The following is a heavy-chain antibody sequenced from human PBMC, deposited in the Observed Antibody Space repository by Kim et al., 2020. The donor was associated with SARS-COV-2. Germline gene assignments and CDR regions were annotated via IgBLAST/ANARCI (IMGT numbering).Heavy chain of an antibody. J-gene: IGHJ4*02. CDR3: ARGGHPWNSSSWYLSY. V-gene: IGHV4-59*13. D-gene: IGHD6-13*01. CDR2: IYYSGST. Sequence: SETLSLTCTVSGGSISSYYWSWIRQPPGKGLEWIGYIYYSGSTNYNPSLKSRVTISVDTSKNQFSLKLSSVTAADTAVYYCARGGHPWNSSSWYLSYWGQGTLVTVSS. CDR1: GGSISSYY.